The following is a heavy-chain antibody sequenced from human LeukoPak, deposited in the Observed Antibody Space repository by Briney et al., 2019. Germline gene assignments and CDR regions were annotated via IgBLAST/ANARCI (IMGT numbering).Heavy chain of an antibody. Sequence: PGRSLRLSCAASGFTFSSYGMHWVRQAPGKGLEWVAVISYDGSNKYYADSVKGRFTISRDNSKNTLYLQMNSLRAEDTAVYYCAKGGLTAMVTTSFDYWGQGTLVTVSS. D-gene: IGHD5-18*01. CDR1: GFTFSSYG. J-gene: IGHJ4*02. CDR2: ISYDGSNK. CDR3: AKGGLTAMVTTSFDY. V-gene: IGHV3-30*18.